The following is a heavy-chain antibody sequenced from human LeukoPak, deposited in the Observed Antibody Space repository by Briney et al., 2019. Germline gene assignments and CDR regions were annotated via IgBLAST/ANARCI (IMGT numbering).Heavy chain of an antibody. V-gene: IGHV4-4*02. J-gene: IGHJ4*02. CDR3: AGLVGRYSSGLYYYYFDY. D-gene: IGHD3-22*01. CDR1: GDSINSLDL. CDR2: MYLSGTT. Sequence: SETLSLTCTVSGDSINSLDLWSWVRQPPGEGLEWIGEMYLSGTTHSNPFVKSRVTISIDKSKNQFFLNLSSVTAADTAVYYCAGLVGRYSSGLYYYYFDYWGQGTLVTVSS.